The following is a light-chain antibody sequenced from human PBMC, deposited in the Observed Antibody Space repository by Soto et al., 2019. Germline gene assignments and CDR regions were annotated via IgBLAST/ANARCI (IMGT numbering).Light chain of an antibody. V-gene: IGKV3-15*01. CDR3: QEYNNWHPVT. J-gene: IGKJ4*01. CDR1: QSVSSK. CDR2: GAS. Sequence: EIVLTQSPATLSVSPGERATLSCRASQSVSSKLAWYRQKPGQAPRLLIYGASTRATGIPARFSGSGSGTEFTLTISSLQSEDFAVYYCQEYNNWHPVTFGGGTKVDIK.